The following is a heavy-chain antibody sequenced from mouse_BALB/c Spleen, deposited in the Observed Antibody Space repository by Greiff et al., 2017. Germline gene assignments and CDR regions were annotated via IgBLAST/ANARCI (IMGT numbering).Heavy chain of an antibody. D-gene: IGHD2-4*01. CDR2: IYPGNVNT. CDR1: GYTFTSYY. CDR3: ARYDFAWFAY. V-gene: IGHV1S56*01. J-gene: IGHJ3*01. Sequence: QVQLQQSGPELVKPGASVRISCKASGYTFTSYYIHWVKQRPGQGLGWIGLIYPGNVNTKYNEKFKGKATLTADKSSSTAYMQLSSLTSEDSAVYFCARYDFAWFAYWGQGTLVTVSA.